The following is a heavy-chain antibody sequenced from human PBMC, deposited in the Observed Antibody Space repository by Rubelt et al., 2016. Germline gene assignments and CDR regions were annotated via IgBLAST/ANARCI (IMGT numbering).Heavy chain of an antibody. V-gene: IGHV4-31*03. D-gene: IGHD5-12*01. J-gene: IGHJ4*02. CDR2: IYYSGST. CDR3: ARLDSGYDFAPDY. Sequence: QVQLQESGPGLVKPSETLSLTCTVSGGSVSSGSYYWSWIRQHPGKGLEWIGYIYYSGSTYYNPSLKSRVTISVDTSKNQFSLKLSSVTAADTAVYYCARLDSGYDFAPDYWGQGTLVTVSS. CDR1: GGSVSSGSYY.